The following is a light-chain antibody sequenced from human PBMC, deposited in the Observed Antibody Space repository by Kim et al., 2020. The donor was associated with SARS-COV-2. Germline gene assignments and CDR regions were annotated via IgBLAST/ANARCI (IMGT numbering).Light chain of an antibody. V-gene: IGKV1-5*01. J-gene: IGKJ1*01. CDR2: DDS. Sequence: DIQMTQSPSTLSASVGDRVTITCRASQNIRAWLAWYQQKPGKAPKLLIYDDSILESGVPSKFSGSGSGTDFTLTINSLQPDDFAAYYCQQYESYSTFGQRTKVDIK. CDR1: QNIRAW. CDR3: QQYESYST.